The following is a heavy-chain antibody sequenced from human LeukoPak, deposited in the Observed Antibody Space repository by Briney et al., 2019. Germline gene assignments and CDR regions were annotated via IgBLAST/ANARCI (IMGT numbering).Heavy chain of an antibody. CDR2: INPNSGGT. CDR3: ARDAPLSTTSSYMDV. V-gene: IGHV1-2*02. CDR1: GYTFTSYY. D-gene: IGHD2-2*01. Sequence: ASVKVSCKASGYTFTSYYMHWVRQAPGQGREWMGWINPNSGGTNYAQKFQGRVTMTRDTSISTAYMELSRLRSDDTAVYYCARDAPLSTTSSYMDVWGKGTTVTVSS. J-gene: IGHJ6*03.